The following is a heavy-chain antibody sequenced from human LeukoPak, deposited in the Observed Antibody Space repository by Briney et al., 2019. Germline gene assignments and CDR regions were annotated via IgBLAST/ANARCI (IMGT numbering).Heavy chain of an antibody. V-gene: IGHV4-39*07. Sequence: SETLSLTCNVSGGSISSDNYYWGWIRQPPGKGLEWIGSVYYSGSTYRNPSLKSRVTISVDTSKNQFSLKLSSVTAADTAIYYCAREIGYSYGRLDHWGQGTLVTVSS. CDR3: AREIGYSYGRLDH. J-gene: IGHJ4*02. CDR2: VYYSGST. D-gene: IGHD5-18*01. CDR1: GGSISSDNYY.